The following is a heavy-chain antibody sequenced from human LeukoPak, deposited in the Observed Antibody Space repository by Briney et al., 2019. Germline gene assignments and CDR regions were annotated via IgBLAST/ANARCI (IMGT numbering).Heavy chain of an antibody. CDR3: ARAAYSSSLTGDY. J-gene: IGHJ4*02. V-gene: IGHV3-30-3*01. Sequence: GRSLRLSCAASGFTFSSYAMHWVRQAPGKGLEWVAVISYDGSNKYYADSVKGRFTISRDNSKNTLYLQMNSLRAEDTAVYYCARAAYSSSLTGDYWGQGTLVTVSS. D-gene: IGHD6-13*01. CDR1: GFTFSSYA. CDR2: ISYDGSNK.